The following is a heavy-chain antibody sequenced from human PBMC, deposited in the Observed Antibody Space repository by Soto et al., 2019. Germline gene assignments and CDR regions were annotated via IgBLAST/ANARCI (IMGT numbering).Heavy chain of an antibody. V-gene: IGHV1-24*01. CDR3: ATDNGGSYYAFDI. J-gene: IGHJ3*02. Sequence: ASVKVSCKVSGYTLTELSMHWVRQAPGKGLEWMGGFDPEDGETIYAQKFQGRVTMTEDTSTDTAYMELSSMRSEDTAVYYCATDNGGSYYAFDIWGQGTMVTVSS. CDR2: FDPEDGET. D-gene: IGHD1-26*01. CDR1: GYTLTELS.